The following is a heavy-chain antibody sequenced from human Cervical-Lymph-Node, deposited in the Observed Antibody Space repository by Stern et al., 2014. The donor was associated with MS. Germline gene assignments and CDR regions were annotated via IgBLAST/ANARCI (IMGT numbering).Heavy chain of an antibody. Sequence: QVQLQQWGAGLVKPSETLSLTCGVYGGSFSGYYWSWIRQPPGKGLEWIGEINHSGSTNSNPSLKSRVPISADTSRSQFSLKLGSVTAADTAVYYCARYNVRDWLEPWGQGTLVIVSS. CDR3: ARYNVRDWLEP. D-gene: IGHD5-24*01. CDR2: INHSGST. V-gene: IGHV4-34*01. J-gene: IGHJ5*02. CDR1: GGSFSGYY.